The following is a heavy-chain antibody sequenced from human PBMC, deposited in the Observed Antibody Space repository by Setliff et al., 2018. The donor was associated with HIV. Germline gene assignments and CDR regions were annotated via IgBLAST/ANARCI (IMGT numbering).Heavy chain of an antibody. CDR3: AREKEDDYVWGSYRSNAFDI. J-gene: IGHJ3*02. V-gene: IGHV4-34*01. D-gene: IGHD3-16*02. Sequence: SETLSLTCAVYGGSFGAYYWTWIRQPPGKGLEWIGEINRSGNTKYNPSLKSRVTISIDTSKNQISLKLSSVTAADTAVYYCAREKEDDYVWGSYRSNAFDIWGQGTMVTVSS. CDR1: GGSFGAYY. CDR2: INRSGNT.